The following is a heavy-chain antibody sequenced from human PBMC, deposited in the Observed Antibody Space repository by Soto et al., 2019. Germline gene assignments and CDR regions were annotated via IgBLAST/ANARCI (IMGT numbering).Heavy chain of an antibody. CDR1: RFTFTRSS. CDR2: IVVDSGNT. CDR3: AVLTPCGSGNYCAFDM. D-gene: IGHD3-10*01. V-gene: IGHV1-58*02. Sequence: SVKVSCKASRFTFTRSSIHWVRQARGQRLEWIGWIVVDSGNTDYAQKFQDRVTITRDMSTSTAYMELSSLTSEDTALYSCAVLTPCGSGNYCAFDMSAQGTMLTVSS. J-gene: IGHJ3*02.